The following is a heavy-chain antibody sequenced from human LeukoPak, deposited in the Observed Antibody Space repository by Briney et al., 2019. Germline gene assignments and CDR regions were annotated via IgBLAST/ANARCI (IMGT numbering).Heavy chain of an antibody. CDR3: ALTRGNEDLEY. CDR1: GFTFSSYA. V-gene: IGHV3-30-3*01. CDR2: ISYDGSNK. Sequence: GRSLRLSCAASGFTFSSYAMHWVRQAPGKGLEWVAVISYDGSNKYYADSVKGRFTISRDNSKNTLYLQMNSLRAEDTAVYYCALTRGNEDLEYWGQGTLVTVSS. D-gene: IGHD4-23*01. J-gene: IGHJ4*02.